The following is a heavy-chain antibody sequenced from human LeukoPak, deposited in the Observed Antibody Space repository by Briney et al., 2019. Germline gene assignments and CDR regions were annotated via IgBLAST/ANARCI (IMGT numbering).Heavy chain of an antibody. D-gene: IGHD3-10*01. J-gene: IGHJ4*02. V-gene: IGHV1-2*02. CDR1: GFTFTGYY. Sequence: GASLRLSCTASGFTFTGYYMHWVRQAPGQGLEWMGCINSSSSSKNYAQTLQGRVTMTRDTSINIAYMVLSRLGSEDAAVYYCGVGGLLWFGLCHQPSFDYWGQGTLVTVCS. CDR2: INSSSSSK. CDR3: GVGGLLWFGLCHQPSFDY.